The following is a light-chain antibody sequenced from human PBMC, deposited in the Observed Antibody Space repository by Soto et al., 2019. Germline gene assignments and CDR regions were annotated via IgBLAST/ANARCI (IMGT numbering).Light chain of an antibody. V-gene: IGLV1-51*01. Sequence: QSGLTQSPSVSAAPGQKVTISCSGSSSNIGNNYVSWYQQLPGTAPKLLIYDNNKRPSGIPDRFSGSKSGTSGTLDITGLQTGDEADYYCATWDGSLPGEVFGGGTKVTVL. CDR1: SSNIGNNY. CDR2: DNN. J-gene: IGLJ2*01. CDR3: ATWDGSLPGEV.